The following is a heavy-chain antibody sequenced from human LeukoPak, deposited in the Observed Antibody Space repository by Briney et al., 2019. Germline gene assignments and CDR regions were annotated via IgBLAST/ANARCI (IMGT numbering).Heavy chain of an antibody. CDR1: GFTFSSYA. V-gene: IGHV3-23*01. Sequence: GGSLRLSCAASGFTFSSYAMSWVRQVPGKGLEWVSAISGSGGSTYYADSVKGQFTTSRDNSKNTLYLQMNSLRAEDTAVYYCAKMKEQWLVNWFDPWGQGTLVTVSS. CDR3: AKMKEQWLVNWFDP. CDR2: ISGSGGST. J-gene: IGHJ5*02. D-gene: IGHD6-19*01.